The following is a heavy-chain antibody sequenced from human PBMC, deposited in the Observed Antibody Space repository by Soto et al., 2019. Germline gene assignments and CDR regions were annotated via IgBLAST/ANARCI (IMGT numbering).Heavy chain of an antibody. CDR3: ARGNWQLGGLDFPLFDY. D-gene: IGHD6-6*01. J-gene: IGHJ4*02. CDR2: ISYDGSNK. CDR1: GFTFSSYA. V-gene: IGHV3-30-3*01. Sequence: GGSLRLSCAASGFTFSSYAMHWVRQAPGKGLEWVAVISYDGSNKYYADSVKGRFTISRDNSKNTLYLQMNSLRAEDTAVYYCARGNWQLGGLDFPLFDYWGQGTLVTVSS.